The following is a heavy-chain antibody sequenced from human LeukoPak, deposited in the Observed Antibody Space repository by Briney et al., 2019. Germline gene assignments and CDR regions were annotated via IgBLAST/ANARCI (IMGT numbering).Heavy chain of an antibody. V-gene: IGHV4-39*01. Sequence: SETLSLTCTVYGGSISSSSYYWGWIRQPPGKGLEWIGSIYYSGSTYYNPSLKSRVTISVDTSKNQFSLKLSSVTAADTAVYYCASRGRGVGGAFDIWGQGTMVTVSS. CDR2: IYYSGST. D-gene: IGHD3-10*01. J-gene: IGHJ3*02. CDR3: ASRGRGVGGAFDI. CDR1: GGSISSSSYY.